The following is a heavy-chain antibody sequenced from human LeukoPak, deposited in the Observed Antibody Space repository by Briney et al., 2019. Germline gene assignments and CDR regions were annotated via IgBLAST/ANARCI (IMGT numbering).Heavy chain of an antibody. CDR2: ISNNGGST. Sequence: GGSLRLSCLASEFTLSSYIMHWVRQAPGKGLEYVSAISNNGGSTYYADSVKGRFTMSRDKSKNTLYLEMNSLRAEDTAVYYCAKGGYRGQLVRTLLFDYWGQGILVTVSS. D-gene: IGHD6-6*01. CDR1: EFTLSSYI. J-gene: IGHJ4*02. CDR3: AKGGYRGQLVRTLLFDY. V-gene: IGHV3-64*04.